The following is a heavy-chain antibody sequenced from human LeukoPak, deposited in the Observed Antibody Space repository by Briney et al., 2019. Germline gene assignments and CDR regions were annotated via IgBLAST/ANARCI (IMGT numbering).Heavy chain of an antibody. V-gene: IGHV4-59*01. Sequence: SETLSLTCTVSGGSISSYYWSWIRQPPGKGLEWIGYIYYSGSTNYNPSLKSRVTISVDTSKNQFSLKLSSVTAADTAVYYCARGAVVVPAAMGTSNWCDPWGQGTLVTVSS. D-gene: IGHD2-2*01. J-gene: IGHJ5*02. CDR3: ARGAVVVPAAMGTSNWCDP. CDR1: GGSISSYY. CDR2: IYYSGST.